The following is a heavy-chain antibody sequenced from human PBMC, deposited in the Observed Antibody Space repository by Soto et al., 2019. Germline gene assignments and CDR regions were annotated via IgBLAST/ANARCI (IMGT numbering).Heavy chain of an antibody. CDR2: IKTRIDSATT. D-gene: IGHD5-12*01. CDR3: TTEDPSWLRGLEY. J-gene: IGHJ4*02. V-gene: IGHV3-15*01. Sequence: EVQLVESGGGLVKPGESLRLSCEASGASFTNAWMNWVRQAPGKGLEWVGRIKTRIDSATTDYAAPVKGRFTISRDDSNNTLYLQMDSLKTEDTAVYYCTTEDPSWLRGLEYLGQGTLVTVSS. CDR1: GASFTNAW.